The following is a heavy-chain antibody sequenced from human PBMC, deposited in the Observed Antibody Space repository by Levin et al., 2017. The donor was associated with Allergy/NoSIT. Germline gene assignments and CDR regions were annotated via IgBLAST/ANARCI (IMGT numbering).Heavy chain of an antibody. CDR2: ISHDGSNR. Sequence: LGESLKISCSASGFTFSSYTLHWVRQAPGKGLEWVALISHDGSNRYYADFVKGRFTISRDNSQNLLYLQLNSLKPDDTAVYFCAKETKPHDCWTGVPNDYYYGMDVWGQGTTVAVSS. J-gene: IGHJ6*02. V-gene: IGHV3-30*04. CDR1: GFTFSSYT. CDR3: AKETKPHDCWTGVPNDYYYGMDV. D-gene: IGHD3/OR15-3a*01.